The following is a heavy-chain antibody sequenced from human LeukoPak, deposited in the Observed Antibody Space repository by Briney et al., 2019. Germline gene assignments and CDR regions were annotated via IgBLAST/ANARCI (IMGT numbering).Heavy chain of an antibody. CDR2: IYSGGST. Sequence: AGGSLRLSCAAPGSTVSSNYMSWVRQAPGKGLEWVSVIYSGGSTYYADSVKGRFTISRDNSKNTLYLQMNSLRAEDTAVYYCARDGGGWYDSSGYYYDAYWGQGTLVTVSS. V-gene: IGHV3-53*01. CDR3: ARDGGGWYDSSGYYYDAY. D-gene: IGHD3-22*01. CDR1: GSTVSSNY. J-gene: IGHJ4*02.